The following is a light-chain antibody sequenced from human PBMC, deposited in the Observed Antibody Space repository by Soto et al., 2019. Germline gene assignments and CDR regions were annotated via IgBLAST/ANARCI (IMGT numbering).Light chain of an antibody. CDR2: DNN. V-gene: IGLV1-51*01. Sequence: QSALTRPPSVSAAPGQKVTISCSGSSSNIGNNYVSWYQQFPGTAPKLLIYDNNKRPSGIPDRFSGSKSGTSATLDITGLQTGDEADYYCGTWDSSLSAVVFGGGTKVTV. J-gene: IGLJ2*01. CDR3: GTWDSSLSAVV. CDR1: SSNIGNNY.